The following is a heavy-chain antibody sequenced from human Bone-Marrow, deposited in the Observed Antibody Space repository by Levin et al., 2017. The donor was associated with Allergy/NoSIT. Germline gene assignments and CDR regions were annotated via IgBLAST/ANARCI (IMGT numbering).Heavy chain of an antibody. CDR3: ARHCGYCSSTSCYSGGWFDP. V-gene: IGHV4-39*01. CDR1: GGSISSSSYY. D-gene: IGHD2-2*03. CDR2: IYYSGST. J-gene: IGHJ5*02. Sequence: SETLSLTCTVSGGSISSSSYYWGWIRQPPGKGLEWIGSIYYSGSTYYNPSLKSRVTISVDTSKNQFSLKLSSVTAADTAVYYCARHCGYCSSTSCYSGGWFDPWGQGTLVTVSS.